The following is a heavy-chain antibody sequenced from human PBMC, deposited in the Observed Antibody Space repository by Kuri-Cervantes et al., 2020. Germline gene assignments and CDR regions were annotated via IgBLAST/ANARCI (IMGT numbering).Heavy chain of an antibody. CDR2: IIPIFGTA. D-gene: IGHD3-16*01. J-gene: IGHJ4*02. Sequence: SVKVSCKASGGTFSSYAISWVRQAPGQGLEWMGGIIPIFGTANYAQKFQGRVTITTDESTSTAYMELSSLRAEDTALYYCVRDYVWGTSEVDYWGQGTLVTVSS. CDR1: GGTFSSYA. CDR3: VRDYVWGTSEVDY. V-gene: IGHV1-69*05.